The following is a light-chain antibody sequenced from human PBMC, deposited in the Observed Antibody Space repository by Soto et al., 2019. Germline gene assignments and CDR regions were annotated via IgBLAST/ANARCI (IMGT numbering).Light chain of an antibody. J-gene: IGKJ1*01. Sequence: DIVMTQSPDSLAVSLGERATINCESSQSVLYSSKNQNCLAWYQQRPGQPPKLLIYWASTRESGVPDRFSGSGSGTDFTLTISSLQAEDVAVYYCQQYYSPPWTFGQGTKVEIK. V-gene: IGKV4-1*01. CDR3: QQYYSPPWT. CDR1: QSVLYSSKNQNC. CDR2: WAS.